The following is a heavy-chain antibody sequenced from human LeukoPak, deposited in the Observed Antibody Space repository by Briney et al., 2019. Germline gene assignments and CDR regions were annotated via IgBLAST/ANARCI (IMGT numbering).Heavy chain of an antibody. CDR2: IYHSGST. D-gene: IGHD4-23*01. V-gene: IGHV4-30-2*01. Sequence: PSQTLSLTCAVSGGSISSGGYSWSWIRQPPGKGLEWIGYIYHSGSTYYNPSLKSRVTISVDRSKNQFSLKLSSVTAADTAVYYCARSFYGGNPLGYWGQGTLVTVSS. J-gene: IGHJ4*02. CDR1: GGSISSGGYS. CDR3: ARSFYGGNPLGY.